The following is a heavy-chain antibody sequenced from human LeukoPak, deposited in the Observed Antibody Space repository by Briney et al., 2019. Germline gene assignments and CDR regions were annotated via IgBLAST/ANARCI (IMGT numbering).Heavy chain of an antibody. CDR1: GYTFTSYD. Sequence: GASVKVSCKASGYTFTSYDINWVRQATGQGLEWMGWMNPNSGNTGYAQKFQGRVTMTRNTSISTAYMELSSLRSEDTAVYYCARGRWYYDYVWGSYRYCYFDYWGQGTLVTVSS. CDR2: MNPNSGNT. J-gene: IGHJ4*02. CDR3: ARGRWYYDYVWGSYRYCYFDY. V-gene: IGHV1-8*01. D-gene: IGHD3-16*02.